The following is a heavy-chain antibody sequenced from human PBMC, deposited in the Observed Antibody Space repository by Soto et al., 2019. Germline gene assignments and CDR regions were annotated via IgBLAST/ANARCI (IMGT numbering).Heavy chain of an antibody. CDR1: GGSITSGGHY. V-gene: IGHV4-31*03. CDR2: IYDSGNM. D-gene: IGHD3-10*02. J-gene: IGHJ4*02. Sequence: TVSGGSITSGGHYWGWIRQYPGKGLEWIGHIYDSGNMYFYNPSLKSRVTISAATSRNQFSLSLSSLTAADTAVYYCVRVDHRGYFYVLSGFWGKGILVTVSS. CDR3: VRVDHRGYFYVLSGF.